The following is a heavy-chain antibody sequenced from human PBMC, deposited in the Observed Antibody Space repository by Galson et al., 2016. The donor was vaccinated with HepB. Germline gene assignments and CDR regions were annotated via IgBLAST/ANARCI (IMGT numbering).Heavy chain of an antibody. J-gene: IGHJ4*02. D-gene: IGHD3-9*01. CDR2: IIPIFGTA. V-gene: IGHV1-69*13. CDR1: GGTFSSHS. CDR3: ARSNNDLLTGYFHY. Sequence: VKVSCKASGGTFSSHSISWVRQAPGQGLEWMGGIIPIFGTANYAQTFPGRVTITAAASTSTAYLEVSSLRFEDTAVYFCARSNNDLLTGYFHYWGQGTLVTVSS.